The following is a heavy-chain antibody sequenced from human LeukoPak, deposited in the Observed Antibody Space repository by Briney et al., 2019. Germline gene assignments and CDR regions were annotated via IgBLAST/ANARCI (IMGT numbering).Heavy chain of an antibody. V-gene: IGHV3-30*02. D-gene: IGHD2-2*01. J-gene: IGHJ4*02. CDR1: GFTFSSYG. CDR3: AKLRGEKSYCSSTSCYELDY. CDR2: IRYDGSNK. Sequence: GGSLRLSCAASGFTFSSYGMHWVRQAPGKGLEWVAFIRYDGSNKYYADSVKGRFTISRDNSKNTLYLQMNSLRAEDTAVYYCAKLRGEKSYCSSTSCYELDYWGQGTLVTVSS.